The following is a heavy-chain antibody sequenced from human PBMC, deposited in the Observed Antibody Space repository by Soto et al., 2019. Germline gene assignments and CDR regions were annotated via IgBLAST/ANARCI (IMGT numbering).Heavy chain of an antibody. CDR3: ARRYSSGSLDY. Sequence: GASVKVSCKASGYTFTGYYMHWVRQAPGQGLEWMGWINPNSGGTNYAQKFQGWVTMTRDTSTSTAYMELSRLRSDDTAVYYCARRYSSGSLDYWGQGTLVTVSS. CDR2: INPNSGGT. D-gene: IGHD6-19*01. V-gene: IGHV1-2*04. J-gene: IGHJ4*02. CDR1: GYTFTGYY.